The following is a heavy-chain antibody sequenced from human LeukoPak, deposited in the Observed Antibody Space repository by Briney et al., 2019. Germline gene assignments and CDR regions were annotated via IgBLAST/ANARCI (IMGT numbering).Heavy chain of an antibody. CDR2: ISSGSSTI. CDR3: ASPAHGSGSYFPFDY. D-gene: IGHD3-10*01. V-gene: IGHV3-48*02. J-gene: IGHJ4*02. CDR1: GFTFSSCS. Sequence: GGSLRLSCAASGFTFSSCSMNWVRQAPGKGLEWVSYISSGSSTIYYADSVKGRFTISRDNAKNSLYLQMNSLRDEDTAVYYCASPAHGSGSYFPFDYWGLGTLVTVSS.